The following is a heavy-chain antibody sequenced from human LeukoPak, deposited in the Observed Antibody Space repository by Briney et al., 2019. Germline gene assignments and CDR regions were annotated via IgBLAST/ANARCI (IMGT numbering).Heavy chain of an antibody. J-gene: IGHJ3*02. Sequence: PSQTLSLTCTVSGGSISSGGYSWSWIRQPPGKGLEWIGYIYHSGSTYYNPSLKGRVTISVDRSKNQFSLKLSSVTAADTAVYYCARTSIAARRANAFDIWGLGTMVTVSS. CDR1: GGSISSGGYS. CDR2: IYHSGST. CDR3: ARTSIAARRANAFDI. D-gene: IGHD6-6*01. V-gene: IGHV4-30-2*01.